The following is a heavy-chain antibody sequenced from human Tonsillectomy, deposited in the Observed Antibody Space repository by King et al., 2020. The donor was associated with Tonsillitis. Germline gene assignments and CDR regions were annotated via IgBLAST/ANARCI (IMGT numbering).Heavy chain of an antibody. D-gene: IGHD2-15*01. Sequence: VQLVESGGGLVQPGGSLRLSCAASGFTFSSHAMSWVRQAPGKGLEWVSFIGGSGETTFYADSVKGRFTISRDNSKNTVYVDMTSLRAEDTAVYYCAKDRGFGYLLGYYFDSWGQGTLVTVSS. CDR3: AKDRGFGYLLGYYFDS. V-gene: IGHV3-23*04. J-gene: IGHJ4*02. CDR1: GFTFSSHA. CDR2: IGGSGETT.